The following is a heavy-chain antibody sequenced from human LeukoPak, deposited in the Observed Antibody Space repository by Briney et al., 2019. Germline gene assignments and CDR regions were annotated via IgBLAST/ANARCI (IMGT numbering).Heavy chain of an antibody. CDR3: AKVVENVLGAPWWFDP. Sequence: SETLSLTCTVSGGSISSHYWSWIRQPAGKGLEWIGRIYSSGNTNYNPSLKSRVTMSVDTSKNQFSLKLTSVTAADTAMYYCAKVVENVLGAPWWFDPWGQGTLVSVSS. V-gene: IGHV4-4*07. CDR1: GGSISSHY. J-gene: IGHJ5*02. D-gene: IGHD3-10*02. CDR2: IYSSGNT.